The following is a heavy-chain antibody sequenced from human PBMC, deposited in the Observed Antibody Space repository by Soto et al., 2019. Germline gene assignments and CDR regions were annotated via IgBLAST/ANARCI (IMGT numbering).Heavy chain of an antibody. Sequence: GGSLRLSCAASGFTFSSYAMHWVRQAPGKGLEWVAVISYDGSNKYYADSVKGRFTISRDNSKNTLYLQMNSLRAEDTAVYYCARDGVLEWTPWVGMDVWGQGTTVTVSS. V-gene: IGHV3-30-3*01. D-gene: IGHD3-3*01. J-gene: IGHJ6*02. CDR3: ARDGVLEWTPWVGMDV. CDR2: ISYDGSNK. CDR1: GFTFSSYA.